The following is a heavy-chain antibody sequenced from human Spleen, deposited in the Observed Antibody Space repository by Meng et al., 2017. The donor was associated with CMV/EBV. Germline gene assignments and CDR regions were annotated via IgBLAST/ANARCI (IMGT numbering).Heavy chain of an antibody. CDR2: IYYSGST. Sequence: SQTLSLTCTVSGGSISSRSYYWGWIRQPPGKGLEWIGSIYYSGSTYYTPSLKRRVTTSVDTSKNQFSLKLTSVTAADTAVYYCAREGTVGHIGAAVDVWGQGTTVTVSS. J-gene: IGHJ6*02. CDR3: AREGTVGHIGAAVDV. V-gene: IGHV4-39*07. CDR1: GGSISSRSYY. D-gene: IGHD6-13*01.